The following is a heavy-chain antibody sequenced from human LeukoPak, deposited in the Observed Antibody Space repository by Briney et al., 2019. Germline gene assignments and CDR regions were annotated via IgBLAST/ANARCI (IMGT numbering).Heavy chain of an antibody. Sequence: NSSQTLSLTCTVSGGSISSGGYYWSWLRQHPGKGLEWIGHIYYSGSTYHNPSLKSRVTISVDTSKNQFSLKLSSVTAADTAVYYCASRSSLDTSSGWYYDYWGQGTLVTVSS. CDR1: GGSISSGGYY. CDR2: IYYSGST. V-gene: IGHV4-31*03. J-gene: IGHJ4*02. D-gene: IGHD6-19*01. CDR3: ASRSSLDTSSGWYYDY.